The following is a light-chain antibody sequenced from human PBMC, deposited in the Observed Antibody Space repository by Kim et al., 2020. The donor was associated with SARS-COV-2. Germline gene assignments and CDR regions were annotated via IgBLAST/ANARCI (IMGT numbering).Light chain of an antibody. CDR3: QQYESSPT. CDR2: RVS. J-gene: IGKJ1*01. V-gene: IGKV3-20*01. Sequence: EIVLTQSPGTLSLSPGERATLSCMASRTVTNNYLAWYQQKPGQAPRLLIYRVSSRATGVPDRFSGSGSGTDFTLTISRLEPEDFALFYCQQYESSPTFGQGTKVDIK. CDR1: RTVTNNY.